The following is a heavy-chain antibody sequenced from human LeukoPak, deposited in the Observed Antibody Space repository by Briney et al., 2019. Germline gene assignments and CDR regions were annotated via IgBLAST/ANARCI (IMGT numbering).Heavy chain of an antibody. D-gene: IGHD5-12*01. CDR2: MNPNSGNT. J-gene: IGHJ4*02. Sequence: ASVKVSCKASGGTFSTFTINWVRQAPGQGLEWMGWMNPNSGNTGYAQKFQGRVTMTRNTSISTAYMELSSLRSEDTAVYYCARGLGSGYDYFDYWGQGTLVTVSS. CDR1: GGTFSTFT. CDR3: ARGLGSGYDYFDY. V-gene: IGHV1-8*02.